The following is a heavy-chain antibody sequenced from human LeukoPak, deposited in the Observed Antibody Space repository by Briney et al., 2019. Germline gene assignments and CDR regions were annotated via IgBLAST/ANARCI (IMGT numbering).Heavy chain of an antibody. D-gene: IGHD2-2*01. CDR3: ARGGYQPLLPRPDAFDI. Sequence: SETLSLTCTVSGGSISSYYWSWIRQPPGKGLEWIGYIYYSGSTNYNPSLKSRVTISVDTSKNQFSLKLSSVTAADTAVYYCARGGYQPLLPRPDAFDIWGQGTMVTVSS. V-gene: IGHV4-59*01. CDR2: IYYSGST. J-gene: IGHJ3*02. CDR1: GGSISSYY.